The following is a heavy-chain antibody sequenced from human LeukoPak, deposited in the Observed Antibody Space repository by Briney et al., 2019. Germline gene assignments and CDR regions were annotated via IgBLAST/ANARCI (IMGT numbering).Heavy chain of an antibody. Sequence: GGSLRLSCAASGFTVSSNYMSWVRQAPGKGLEWVSVLYAGGYTYYADSVKGRFTISRDDSANTLYLHMNSLRAEDTAVYYCAREKYSSGWSEYFDFWGQGTLVTVSS. CDR1: GFTVSSNY. J-gene: IGHJ4*02. V-gene: IGHV3-66*01. CDR3: AREKYSSGWSEYFDF. CDR2: LYAGGYT. D-gene: IGHD6-19*01.